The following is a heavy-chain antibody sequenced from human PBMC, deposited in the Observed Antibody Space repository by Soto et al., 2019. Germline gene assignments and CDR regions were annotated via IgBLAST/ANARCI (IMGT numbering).Heavy chain of an antibody. Sequence: QVQLVQSGAEVKKPGASAHLSCKASGDTFKNFYIHWVRQAPGQGLEWLGMISPSGHTTTYPQKFKGRVTMTSDTSTSTLYIELSNLRSDDTAIYYCARHFGMVKEYYYYYGMDVWGQVTTVNVYS. V-gene: IGHV1-46*02. CDR1: GDTFKNFY. D-gene: IGHD3-3*01. CDR2: ISPSGHTT. CDR3: ARHFGMVKEYYYYYGMDV. J-gene: IGHJ6*02.